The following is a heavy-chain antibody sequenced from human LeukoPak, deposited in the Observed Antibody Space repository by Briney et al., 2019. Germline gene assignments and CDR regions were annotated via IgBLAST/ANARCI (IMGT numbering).Heavy chain of an antibody. CDR1: GGSISSAGYY. J-gene: IGHJ4*02. CDR2: IYYGGNT. Sequence: SETLSLTCTVSGGSISSAGYYWSWIRQPPGKGLEWIGSIYYGGNTFYNPSLKSRVTMSVDTSKNQFSLKLTSVTAADTAVYYCGRPFNQGLPDYWGQGTLVTVSS. V-gene: IGHV4-39*01. CDR3: GRPFNQGLPDY.